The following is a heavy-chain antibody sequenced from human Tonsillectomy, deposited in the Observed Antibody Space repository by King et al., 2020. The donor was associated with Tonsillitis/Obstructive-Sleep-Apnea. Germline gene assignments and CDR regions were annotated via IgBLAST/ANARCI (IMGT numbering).Heavy chain of an antibody. CDR2: IKRKNDGGTT. D-gene: IGHD3-22*01. Sequence: VQLVESGGGLVKPGGSLRLSCAASGFIFSNAWMSWVRQAPGKGLEWVGRIKRKNDGGTTDYAAPVKGRFTISRDDSKNTLYLQMNSLKTEDTAVYYCTTGGWAVYYDGSRYSYWYFDYGGQGTLVTVSS. CDR1: GFIFSNAW. CDR3: TTGGWAVYYDGSRYSYWYFDY. J-gene: IGHJ4*02. V-gene: IGHV3-15*01.